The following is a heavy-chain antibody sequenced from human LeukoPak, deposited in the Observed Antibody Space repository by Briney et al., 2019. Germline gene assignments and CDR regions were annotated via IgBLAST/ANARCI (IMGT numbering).Heavy chain of an antibody. D-gene: IGHD2-15*01. Sequence: GESLKISCKGSGYSFTSYWIGWVHQMPGKGLEWMGIIYPGDSDTRYSPSFQGQVTISADKSISTAYLQWSSLKASDTAMYYCARTAMGDCSGGSCYSDNALDIWGQGTMVTVSS. CDR3: ARTAMGDCSGGSCYSDNALDI. CDR2: IYPGDSDT. J-gene: IGHJ3*02. V-gene: IGHV5-51*07. CDR1: GYSFTSYW.